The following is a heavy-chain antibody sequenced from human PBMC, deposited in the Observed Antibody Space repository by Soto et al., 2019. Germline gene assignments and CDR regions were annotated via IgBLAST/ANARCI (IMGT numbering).Heavy chain of an antibody. CDR2: ISAYNGNT. V-gene: IGHV1-18*01. CDR3: ERFVVAARLFDY. J-gene: IGHJ4*02. D-gene: IGHD6-6*01. Sequence: ASVKVSCKAYGYTFTSYGISWVRQAPGQGLEWMGWISAYNGNTNYAQKLQGRVTMTTDTSTSTAYIELRSLRSDDTAVYYCERFVVAARLFDYWGQGTLVTVSS. CDR1: GYTFTSYG.